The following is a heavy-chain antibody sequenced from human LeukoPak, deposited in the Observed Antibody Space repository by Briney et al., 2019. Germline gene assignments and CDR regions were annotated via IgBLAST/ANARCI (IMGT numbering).Heavy chain of an antibody. V-gene: IGHV3-30*18. Sequence: GGSLRLSCAGSGFTFSTFGMHWVRQAPGKGLEWVAVISHDGSNKDYPDSVKGRFAISRDNSKNTLFLQMNSLRAEDTAVYYCAKGVDDFVAVTAALVDYFDSWGPGTLVTVSS. CDR1: GFTFSTFG. J-gene: IGHJ4*02. D-gene: IGHD2-2*01. CDR3: AKGVDDFVAVTAALVDYFDS. CDR2: ISHDGSNK.